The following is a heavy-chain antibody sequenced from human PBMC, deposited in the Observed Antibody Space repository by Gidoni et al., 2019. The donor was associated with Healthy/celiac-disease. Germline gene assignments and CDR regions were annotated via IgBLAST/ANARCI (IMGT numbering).Heavy chain of an antibody. CDR1: GFTFSSYS. D-gene: IGHD4-17*01. V-gene: IGHV3-48*01. J-gene: IGHJ6*03. Sequence: EVQLVESGGGLVQPGGSLRLSCAASGFTFSSYSMTWVRQAPGKGLEWVSYISSSSSTIYYADSVKGRFTISRDNAKNSLYLQMNSLRAEDTAVYYCARDWEDYGDSYYYYYYMDVWGKGTTVTVSS. CDR3: ARDWEDYGDSYYYYYYMDV. CDR2: ISSSSSTI.